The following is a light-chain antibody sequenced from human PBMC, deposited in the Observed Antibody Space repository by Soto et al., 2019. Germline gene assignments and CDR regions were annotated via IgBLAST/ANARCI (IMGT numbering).Light chain of an antibody. CDR2: DVT. Sequence: SALTQPSSVSGPPGQSITISCTGTNSDVGGYNYVSWYQQQPGKAPKFMIYDVTNRPSGVSNRFSGSKSANTASLTISGLQAEDEADYYCCSYTTSNTRQIVFGTGTKVTVL. CDR3: CSYTTSNTRQIV. J-gene: IGLJ1*01. V-gene: IGLV2-14*01. CDR1: NSDVGGYNY.